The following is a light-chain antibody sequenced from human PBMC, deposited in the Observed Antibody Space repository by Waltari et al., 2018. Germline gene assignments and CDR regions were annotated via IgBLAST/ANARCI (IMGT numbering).Light chain of an antibody. J-gene: IGLJ1*01. CDR1: SSYVGGYDY. CDR3: CSSAGSNTYV. V-gene: IGLV2-11*01. Sequence: QSALTQPRSVSGSPGQSVTISCTGTSSYVGGYDYVSWYQQHPGKAPKLMIYGFSDRPYGVPDRSSGSKSGNTASLTISGLQAEDEADYYCCSSAGSNTYVFGTGTKVTVL. CDR2: GFS.